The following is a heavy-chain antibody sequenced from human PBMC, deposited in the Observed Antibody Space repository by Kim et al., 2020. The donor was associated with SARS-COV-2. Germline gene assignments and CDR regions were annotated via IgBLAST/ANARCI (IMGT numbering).Heavy chain of an antibody. CDR1: GFSFSDYY. D-gene: IGHD6-19*01. Sequence: GGSLRLSCAASGFSFSDYYMSWIRQAPGKGLEWVSYISSSGKTIYYADSLKGRFTISRDNANNALYLQMNSLRAEDTAFHYCATRSYNGGWYAGGYHFDYWGQGTLVTVSS. V-gene: IGHV3-11*01. J-gene: IGHJ4*02. CDR3: ATRSYNGGWYAGGYHFDY. CDR2: ISSSGKTI.